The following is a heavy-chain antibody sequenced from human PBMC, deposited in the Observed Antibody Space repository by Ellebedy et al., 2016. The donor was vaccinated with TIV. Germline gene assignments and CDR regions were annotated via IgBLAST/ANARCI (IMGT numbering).Heavy chain of an antibody. J-gene: IGHJ5*02. CDR3: AREFAVAGDPANWFNP. Sequence: GGSLRLXXAASGFAFSSYGMHWVRQAPGKGLEWVAVIWHDGSNKFHVDSVKGRFTISRDNSKNTLYLQMDSLRADDTTVYYCAREFAVAGDPANWFNPWGQGTLVTVSS. CDR1: GFAFSSYG. D-gene: IGHD6-19*01. V-gene: IGHV3-33*01. CDR2: IWHDGSNK.